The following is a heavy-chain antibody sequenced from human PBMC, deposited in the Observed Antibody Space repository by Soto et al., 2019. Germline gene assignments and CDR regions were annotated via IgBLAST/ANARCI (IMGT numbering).Heavy chain of an antibody. V-gene: IGHV1-2*04. CDR2: INPKSGGT. CDR3: ARGHSTDCSNGVCSFFYNHEMDV. CDR1: GYTFTSYD. Sequence: RASVKVSCKASGYTFTSYDINWVRQAPGQGLEWLGRINPKSGGTSSAQKFQGWVTMTRDTSISTAYMELTRLRSDDTAVYFCARGHSTDCSNGVCSFFYNHEMDVWGQGTTVTVSS. D-gene: IGHD2-8*01. J-gene: IGHJ6*02.